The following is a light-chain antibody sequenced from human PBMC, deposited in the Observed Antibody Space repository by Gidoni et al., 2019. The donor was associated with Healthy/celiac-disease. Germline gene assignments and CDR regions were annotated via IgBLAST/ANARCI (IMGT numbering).Light chain of an antibody. J-gene: IGLJ2*01. CDR2: DVS. V-gene: IGLV2-14*01. Sequence: QSALTQPASVSGSPRQSLTISCTGTSSDVGLYNSVSWYKQHPGKAPKLIIYDVSNRPSGVSNRFSGSKSGNTASLTISGLQAEDEADYYCSSYTSSSVVFGGGTKLTVL. CDR3: SSYTSSSVV. CDR1: SSDVGLYNS.